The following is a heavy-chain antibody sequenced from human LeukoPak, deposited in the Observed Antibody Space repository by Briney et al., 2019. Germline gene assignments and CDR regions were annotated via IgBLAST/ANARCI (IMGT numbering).Heavy chain of an antibody. CDR2: ISGSGGTI. D-gene: IGHD6-25*01. V-gene: IGHV3-23*01. CDR1: GFTFSSYA. Sequence: GGSLRLSCAASGFTFSSYAMTWVRQPPGKGLEWVAAISGSGGTIYSADSAKGRYTISRDNFKNTLYLQMNSLRVEDSALYYCAKFFAPSGGASGWTWAIDYWGQVTLVTVSS. J-gene: IGHJ4*02. CDR3: AKFFAPSGGASGWTWAIDY.